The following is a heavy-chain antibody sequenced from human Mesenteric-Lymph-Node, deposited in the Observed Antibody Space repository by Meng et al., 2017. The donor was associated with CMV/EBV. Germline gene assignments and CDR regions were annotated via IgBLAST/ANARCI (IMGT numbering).Heavy chain of an antibody. D-gene: IGHD5-18*01. J-gene: IGHJ6*02. CDR3: AREGADTAMATTLDYYYYGMDV. CDR2: ISSSSSYI. Sequence: GESLKISCAASGFTFSSYSMNWVRQAPGKGLEWVSSISSSSSYIYYADSVKGRFTISRDNAKNSLYLQMNSLRAEDTAVYYCAREGADTAMATTLDYYYYGMDVWGQGTTVTVSS. V-gene: IGHV3-21*01. CDR1: GFTFSSYS.